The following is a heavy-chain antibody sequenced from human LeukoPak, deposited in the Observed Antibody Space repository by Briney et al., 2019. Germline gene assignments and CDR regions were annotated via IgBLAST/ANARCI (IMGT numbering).Heavy chain of an antibody. J-gene: IGHJ4*02. CDR2: IRYDGSNT. D-gene: IGHD6-13*01. CDR1: GFTFDDYT. V-gene: IGHV3-30*02. Sequence: GGPLRLSCAASGFTFDDYTMHWVRQAPGKGLEWVAFIRYDGSNTHYADSVMGRFTLSRDNSKNTLYLQMNNLRSEDTAVYYCTKGGYSSSWPYFDSWGQGTLVTVSS. CDR3: TKGGYSSSWPYFDS.